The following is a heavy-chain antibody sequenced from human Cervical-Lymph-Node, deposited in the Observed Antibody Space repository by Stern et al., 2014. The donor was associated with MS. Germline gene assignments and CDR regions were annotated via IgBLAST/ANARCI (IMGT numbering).Heavy chain of an antibody. V-gene: IGHV5-51*01. CDR2: FFPGGSDI. CDR1: GYTFTSYW. CDR3: ARQRYFDY. Sequence: EVHLVESGPEVKRPGESLKISCQASGYTFTSYWIGWVRQMPGKGLEWIAIFFPGGSDIRYSPSFQGQVTISADKSSSTAYLQWNNLKASDTAIYYCARQRYFDYWGQGTLVTVSS. J-gene: IGHJ4*02.